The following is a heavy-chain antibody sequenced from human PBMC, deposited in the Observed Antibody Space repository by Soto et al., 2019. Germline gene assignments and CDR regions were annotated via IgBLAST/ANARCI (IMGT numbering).Heavy chain of an antibody. CDR1: GFSLSNARMG. CDR2: IFSNDEK. V-gene: IGHV2-26*01. J-gene: IGHJ6*02. D-gene: IGHD3-10*01. CDR3: ARNVYGSGDDYCGMDV. Sequence: QVTLKESGPVLVKPTETLTLTCTVSGFSLSNARMGVSWIRQPPGKALEWLAHIFSNDEKSYSTSLKSRLTISKDTSKSQVVLTMTNMDPVDTATYYCARNVYGSGDDYCGMDVWGQGTTVTVSS.